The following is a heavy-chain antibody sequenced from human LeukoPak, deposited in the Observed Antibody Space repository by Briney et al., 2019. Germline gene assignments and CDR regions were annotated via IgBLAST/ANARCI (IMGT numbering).Heavy chain of an antibody. CDR1: GGSFSAYY. D-gene: IGHD6-13*01. CDR3: ARGYSSSWYYFDY. J-gene: IGHJ4*02. Sequence: SETLSLTCAVYGGSFSAYYWSWIRQPPGKGLEWIGEINHSGSTNYNPSLKSRVTISVDTSKKQFSLKLSSVTAADTAVYYCARGYSSSWYYFDYWGQGTLVTVSS. CDR2: INHSGST. V-gene: IGHV4-34*01.